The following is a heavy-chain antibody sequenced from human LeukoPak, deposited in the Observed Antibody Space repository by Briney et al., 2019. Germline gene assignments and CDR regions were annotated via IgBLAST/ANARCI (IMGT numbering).Heavy chain of an antibody. J-gene: IGHJ6*03. D-gene: IGHD3-3*01. CDR3: ARETTDDFWSGYVGSHYYYMDV. CDR2: IIPIFGTA. V-gene: IGHV1-69*05. Sequence: SVKVSCKASGYTFTSYGISWVRQAPGQGLEWMGGIIPIFGTANYAQRFQGRVTITTDESTSTAYMELSSLRSEDTAVYYCARETTDDFWSGYVGSHYYYMDVWGKGTTVTVSS. CDR1: GYTFTSYG.